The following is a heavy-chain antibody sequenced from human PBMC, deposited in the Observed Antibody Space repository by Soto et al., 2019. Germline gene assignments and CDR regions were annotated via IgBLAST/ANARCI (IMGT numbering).Heavy chain of an antibody. Sequence: QVQLVQSGAEVKKPGSSVKVSCKASGGTFSSYAISWVRQAPGQGLEWMGGIIPIFGTANYAQKFQGRVTITADKSTSTAYMELSSLRSEDTAVYYCARSYYYGSGSPFTTFDYWGQGTLVTVSS. CDR1: GGTFSSYA. D-gene: IGHD3-10*01. J-gene: IGHJ4*02. CDR2: IIPIFGTA. V-gene: IGHV1-69*06. CDR3: ARSYYYGSGSPFTTFDY.